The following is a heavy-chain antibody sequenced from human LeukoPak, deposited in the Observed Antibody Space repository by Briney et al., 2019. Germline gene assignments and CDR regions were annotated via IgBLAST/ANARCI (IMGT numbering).Heavy chain of an antibody. D-gene: IGHD1-20*01. CDR2: TIPILGIA. J-gene: IGHJ3*02. CDR1: GGTFSSYT. V-gene: IGHV1-69*04. Sequence: SVKVSCKASGGTFSSYTISWVRQAPGQGLEWMGRTIPILGIANYAQKFQGRVTITADKSTSTAYMELSSLRSEDTAVYYCARESRGSNWNPRIAAEGDAFDIWGQGTMVTVSS. CDR3: ARESRGSNWNPRIAAEGDAFDI.